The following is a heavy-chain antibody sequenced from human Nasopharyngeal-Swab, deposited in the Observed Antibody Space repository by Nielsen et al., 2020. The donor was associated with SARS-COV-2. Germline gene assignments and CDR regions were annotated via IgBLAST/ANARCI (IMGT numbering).Heavy chain of an antibody. Sequence: ASVKVSCKASGYTFTSYYMHWVRRAPGQGLEWMGIINPSGGSTSYAQKFQGRVTMTRDTSTSTVYMELSSLRSEDTAVYYCARERVLLWFGEPQGNAFDIWGQGTMVTVSS. CDR2: INPSGGST. D-gene: IGHD3-10*01. CDR1: GYTFTSYY. J-gene: IGHJ3*02. CDR3: ARERVLLWFGEPQGNAFDI. V-gene: IGHV1-46*01.